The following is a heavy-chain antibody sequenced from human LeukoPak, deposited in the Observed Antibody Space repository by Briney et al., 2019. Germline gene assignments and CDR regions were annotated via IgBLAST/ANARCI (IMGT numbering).Heavy chain of an antibody. D-gene: IGHD1-26*01. Sequence: GRSLRLSCAASGVTFSNYGIHWVRQAPGKGLEWVAVISNDGSNKYYADSVKGRFTISRDNSENTLYLQMNSLRAEDTAVYYCAKETGRWELEWGQGTLVTVSS. CDR1: GVTFSNYG. V-gene: IGHV3-30*18. CDR3: AKETGRWELE. J-gene: IGHJ4*02. CDR2: ISNDGSNK.